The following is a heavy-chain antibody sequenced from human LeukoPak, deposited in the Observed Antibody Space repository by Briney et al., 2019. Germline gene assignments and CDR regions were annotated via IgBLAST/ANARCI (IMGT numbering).Heavy chain of an antibody. CDR2: INEDGSRK. CDR3: ARDDGDV. CDR1: GFTFRHYW. J-gene: IGHJ6*04. Sequence: GGSLRLFCVSSGFTFRHYWMKWVREAPGKGLEWVASINEDGSRKFSVGSVKDRITISRDNTRNSLDLQINSLTVEDTAIYYCARDDGDVWGTGTTVTVSS. V-gene: IGHV3-7*01.